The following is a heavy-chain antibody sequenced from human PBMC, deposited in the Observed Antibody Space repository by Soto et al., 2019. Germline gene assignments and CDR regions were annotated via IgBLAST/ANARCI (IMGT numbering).Heavy chain of an antibody. Sequence: PGGSLRLSCAASGFTFDDYAMHWVRQAPGKGLEWVSGISWNSGSIGYADSVKGRFTISRDNAKNSLYLQMNSLRAEDTALYYCAKALIRRAPSSSVDYWGQGTLVTVSS. D-gene: IGHD6-6*01. J-gene: IGHJ4*02. CDR1: GFTFDDYA. CDR3: AKALIRRAPSSSVDY. V-gene: IGHV3-9*01. CDR2: ISWNSGSI.